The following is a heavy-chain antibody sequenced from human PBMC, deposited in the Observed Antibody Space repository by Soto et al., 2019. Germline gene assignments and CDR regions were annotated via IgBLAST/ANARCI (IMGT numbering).Heavy chain of an antibody. Sequence: QVQLVESGGGLVQPGGSLRLSCAASGFTFSDYYMAWISQAPGKGLEYVSYISRDGDSTYYADSVKDRITISRDNAKQPLTLQMNIRRAEDTAVYYFTRPNVESIHYYHGMDVGGQGTTVTVSS. CDR1: GFTFSDYY. V-gene: IGHV3-11*01. J-gene: IGHJ6*02. D-gene: IGHD1-1*01. CDR2: ISRDGDST. CDR3: TRPNVESIHYYHGMDV.